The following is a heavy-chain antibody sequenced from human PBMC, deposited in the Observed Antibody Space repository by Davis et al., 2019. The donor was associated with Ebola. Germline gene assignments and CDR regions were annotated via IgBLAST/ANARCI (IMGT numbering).Heavy chain of an antibody. J-gene: IGHJ6*04. CDR2: ISSSGGTI. D-gene: IGHD5-18*01. CDR3: ARVDTAFGMDV. Sequence: GESLKISCAASGFSFSDYYMSWIRQAPGKGLEWVSYISSSGGTIYYTASVKGRFTISRDNAKNSLYLQMNSLSAEDTAVYYCARVDTAFGMDVWGKGTTVTVSS. CDR1: GFSFSDYY. V-gene: IGHV3-11*01.